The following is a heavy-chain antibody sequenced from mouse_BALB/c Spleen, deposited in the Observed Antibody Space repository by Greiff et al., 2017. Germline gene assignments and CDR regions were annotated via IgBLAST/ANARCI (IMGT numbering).Heavy chain of an antibody. Sequence: VKLVESGPGLVAPSQSLSITCTVSGFSLTSYGVHWVRQPPGKGLEWLGVIWAGGSTNYNSALMSRLSISKDNSKSQVFLKMNSLQTDDTAMYYCARDRTGKGFAYWGQGTLVTVSA. J-gene: IGHJ3*01. V-gene: IGHV2-9*02. CDR3: ARDRTGKGFAY. CDR2: IWAGGST. CDR1: GFSLTSYG. D-gene: IGHD4-1*01.